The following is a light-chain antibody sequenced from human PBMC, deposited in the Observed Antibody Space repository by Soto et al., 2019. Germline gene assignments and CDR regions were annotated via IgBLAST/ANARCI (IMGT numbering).Light chain of an antibody. V-gene: IGLV2-23*02. CDR3: CSYAGSPYV. Sequence: QSALTQPDSVSGSPGQSITISCTGTSSDVGSYNLVSWYQQHPGKAPKLMIYEVSKRPSGVSNRFSGSKSGNTASLTISGLQAEDEADYYCCSYAGSPYVFGTGTKLTVL. J-gene: IGLJ1*01. CDR1: SSDVGSYNL. CDR2: EVS.